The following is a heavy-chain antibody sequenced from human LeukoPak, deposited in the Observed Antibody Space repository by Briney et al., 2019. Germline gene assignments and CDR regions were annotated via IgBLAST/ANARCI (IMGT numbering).Heavy chain of an antibody. V-gene: IGHV3-15*01. Sequence: PGGSLRLSCAASGVTFTNAWMSWVRQAPGKGLGWVGLIRSKTDGGTTAYAAPVKGRFIISRDDSKTTMYLQMDGLKSEATAVYYCVPQSPVRSLHCLSTFAYWGRGDLVTVSS. D-gene: IGHD2-21*02. CDR2: IRSKTDGGTT. J-gene: IGHJ4*02. CDR3: VPQSPVRSLHCLSTFAY. CDR1: GVTFTNAW.